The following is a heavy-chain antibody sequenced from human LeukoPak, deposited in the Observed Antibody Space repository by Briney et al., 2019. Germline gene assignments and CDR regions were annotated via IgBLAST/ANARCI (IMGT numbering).Heavy chain of an antibody. J-gene: IGHJ4*02. CDR2: INAGNGNT. CDR3: ARVGVYGDYGLYYFDY. D-gene: IGHD4-17*01. CDR1: GYTFTSYA. Sequence: ASVTVPCKASGYTFTSYAMHWVRQAPGQRLEWMGWINAGNGNTKYSQKFQGRVTITRDPSASTAYMELSSLRSEDTAVYYCARVGVYGDYGLYYFDYWGQGTLVTVSS. V-gene: IGHV1-3*01.